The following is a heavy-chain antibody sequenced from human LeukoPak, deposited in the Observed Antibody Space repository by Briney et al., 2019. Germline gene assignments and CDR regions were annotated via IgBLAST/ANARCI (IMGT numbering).Heavy chain of an antibody. CDR2: IYSSGRT. Sequence: SETLSLTCTVSGGSISSGPYYWSWIRQPAGKGLEWIGRIYSSGRTNYNPSLKSRVTLSVDTSKTQFYLSLSSVTAADTAVYYCAREDSGSYYNFYYFYMDVWGKGTTVTISS. CDR1: GGSISSGPYY. V-gene: IGHV4-61*02. D-gene: IGHD3-10*01. J-gene: IGHJ6*03. CDR3: AREDSGSYYNFYYFYMDV.